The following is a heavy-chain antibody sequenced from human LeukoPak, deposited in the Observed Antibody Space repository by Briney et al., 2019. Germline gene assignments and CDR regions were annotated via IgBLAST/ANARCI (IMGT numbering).Heavy chain of an antibody. Sequence: GESLKISCKGSGYSFTSYWIGWVRQMPGKGLEWMGIIYPGDSDTRYSPSFQGQVTISADKSTSTAYLQWSSLKASDTAMYYCARQYIDPVSPFDYWGQGTLVTVSS. V-gene: IGHV5-51*01. CDR2: IYPGDSDT. CDR3: ARQYIDPVSPFDY. J-gene: IGHJ4*02. CDR1: GYSFTSYW. D-gene: IGHD5-18*01.